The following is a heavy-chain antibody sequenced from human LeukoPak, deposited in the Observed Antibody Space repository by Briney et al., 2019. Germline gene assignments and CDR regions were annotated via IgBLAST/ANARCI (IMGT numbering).Heavy chain of an antibody. CDR2: INPSGGST. V-gene: IGHV1-46*01. Sequence: ASVKVSCKASGYTFTSYYMHWVRQAPGQGLEWMGIINPSGGSTSYAQKFQGRVTMTRDTSTSTVYMELSSLRSEDTAVYYCARDTPYSKGDYYGMDVWGQGTTVTVSS. D-gene: IGHD4-11*01. J-gene: IGHJ6*02. CDR3: ARDTPYSKGDYYGMDV. CDR1: GYTFTSYY.